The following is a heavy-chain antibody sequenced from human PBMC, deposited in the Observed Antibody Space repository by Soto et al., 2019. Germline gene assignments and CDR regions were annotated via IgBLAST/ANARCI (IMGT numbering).Heavy chain of an antibody. V-gene: IGHV3-30-3*01. CDR3: ARGIGDGYNLDY. CDR1: GFTFRSYA. Sequence: QVQLVESGGGVVQPGTSLRLSCAVSGFTFRSYATHWVHQAPGGGLEWVALISYDGNNNYYADSVKGRFTISRDTFKNTLFLQMNSLRREDTAMYYCARGIGDGYNLDYWGQGTLVTVSS. J-gene: IGHJ4*02. D-gene: IGHD5-12*01. CDR2: ISYDGNNN.